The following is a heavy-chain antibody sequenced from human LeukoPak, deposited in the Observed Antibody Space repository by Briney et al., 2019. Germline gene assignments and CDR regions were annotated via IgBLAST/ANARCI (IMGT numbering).Heavy chain of an antibody. J-gene: IGHJ1*01. Sequence: QAGGSLRLSCAASGFTSDDYGMSWVRQAPGKGLEWVAFIRYDGSNIYYVDSVEGRFTISRDNSKNTLSLQMNSLRDEDTAVYYCAKDVGNYCSSTSCYRYLQHWGQGTLVTVSS. CDR3: AKDVGNYCSSTSCYRYLQH. V-gene: IGHV3-30*02. D-gene: IGHD2-2*02. CDR2: IRYDGSNI. CDR1: GFTSDDYG.